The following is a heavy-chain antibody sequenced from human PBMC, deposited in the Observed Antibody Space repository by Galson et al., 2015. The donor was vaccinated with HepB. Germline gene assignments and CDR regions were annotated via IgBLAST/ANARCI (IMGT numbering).Heavy chain of an antibody. J-gene: IGHJ6*03. CDR1: GDSVSSNSAA. Sequence: CAISGDSVSSNSAAWNWIRQSPSRGLEWLGRTYYRSKWYNDYAVSVKSRITINPDTSKNQFSLQLNSVTPEDTAVYYCARDQREYSSSSSSFYYYYYMDVWGKGTTVTVSS. V-gene: IGHV6-1*01. CDR2: TYYRSKWYN. CDR3: ARDQREYSSSSSSFYYYYYMDV. D-gene: IGHD6-6*01.